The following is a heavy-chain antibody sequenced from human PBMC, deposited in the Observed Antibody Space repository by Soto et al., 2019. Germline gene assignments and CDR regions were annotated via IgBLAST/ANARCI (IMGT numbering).Heavy chain of an antibody. CDR3: AKDEATRYYYGMDV. CDR2: ISYDGSNK. Sequence: GGSLRLSCAASGFTFSNYGMHWVRQAPGKGLEWVAVISYDGSNKYYADFVKGRFTISRDNSKNTLYLQMNSLRAEDTAVYYYAKDEATRYYYGMDVWGQGTTVTV. J-gene: IGHJ6*02. V-gene: IGHV3-30*18. CDR1: GFTFSNYG.